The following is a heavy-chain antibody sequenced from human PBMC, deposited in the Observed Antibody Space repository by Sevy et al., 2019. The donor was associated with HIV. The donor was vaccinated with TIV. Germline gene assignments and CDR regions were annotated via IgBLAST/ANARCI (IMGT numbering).Heavy chain of an antibody. CDR2: ISRSGGST. D-gene: IGHD3-16*01. Sequence: GGSLRLSCAASGFTFSSYAMSWVRQAPGKGLEWVSAISRSGGSTYYADSVNGRLTISKDNSKNTLYLQMNSLRAEDTAVYYCANTSAKGDDAFNIWGQGPMVTVSS. V-gene: IGHV3-23*01. CDR3: ANTSAKGDDAFNI. J-gene: IGHJ3*02. CDR1: GFTFSSYA.